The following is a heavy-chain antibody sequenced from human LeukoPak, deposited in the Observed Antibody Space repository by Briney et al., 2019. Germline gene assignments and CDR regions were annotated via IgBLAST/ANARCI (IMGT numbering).Heavy chain of an antibody. CDR1: GFTVSSTY. Sequence: PGGSLRLSCAVSGFTVSSTYMTWVRQAPGKGLEWVSALCSGGSAFYADTVKGRFTISRDNSKNTLYLQMNSLRAEDTGVYYCASPKITNSWSLNFDCWGQATLVTVSS. D-gene: IGHD4-11*01. V-gene: IGHV3-53*01. CDR2: LCSGGSA. CDR3: ASPKITNSWSLNFDC. J-gene: IGHJ4*02.